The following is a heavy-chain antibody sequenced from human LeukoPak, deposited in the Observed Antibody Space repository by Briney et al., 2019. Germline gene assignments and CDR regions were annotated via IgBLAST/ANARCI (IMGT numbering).Heavy chain of an antibody. CDR3: ARLTARQLVFDY. CDR2: IIPIFGTA. V-gene: IGHV1-69*13. Sequence: SVKVSCKASGGTFSSYAISWVRQAPGQGLEWMGGIIPIFGTANYAQKFQGRVTITADESTSTAYMELSSLRSEDTAVYYCARLTARQLVFDYWGQGTLVTVSS. D-gene: IGHD6-6*01. CDR1: GGTFSSYA. J-gene: IGHJ4*02.